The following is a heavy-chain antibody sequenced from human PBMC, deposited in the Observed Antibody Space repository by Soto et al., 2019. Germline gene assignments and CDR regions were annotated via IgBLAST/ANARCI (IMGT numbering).Heavy chain of an antibody. CDR1: GFTFSRYW. Sequence: GGSLRLSCAGSGFTFSRYWMHWVRQVPGKGLVWVANIVSDGSRTTYADSVKGRFTISRDNAKNTLYLQMDSLRVEDTAVYYCASDDNAEPLDYWGQGTLVTVSS. V-gene: IGHV3-74*01. CDR2: IVSDGSRT. D-gene: IGHD1-1*01. CDR3: ASDDNAEPLDY. J-gene: IGHJ4*02.